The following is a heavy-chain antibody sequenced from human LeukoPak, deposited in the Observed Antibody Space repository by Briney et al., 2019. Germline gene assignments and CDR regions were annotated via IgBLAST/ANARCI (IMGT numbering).Heavy chain of an antibody. D-gene: IGHD6-13*01. Sequence: GASVKVSCKASGYTFTSYGISWVRQAPGQGLEWMGWVNPNTGVTNCAQKFQGRVTMTRDTSISTAYMELSRLRSDDTAVYYCARGAVSIAAAGNYYLDYWGQGTLVTVSS. V-gene: IGHV1-2*02. J-gene: IGHJ4*02. CDR3: ARGAVSIAAAGNYYLDY. CDR2: VNPNTGVT. CDR1: GYTFTSYG.